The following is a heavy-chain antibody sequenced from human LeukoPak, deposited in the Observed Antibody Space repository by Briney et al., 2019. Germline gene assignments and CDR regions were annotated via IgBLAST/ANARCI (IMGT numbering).Heavy chain of an antibody. J-gene: IGHJ4*02. Sequence: SETLSLTCTVSGGSIRSSSYYWGWIRQPPGKGLEWIGSLYYSGSTYYNPSLKSRVTISVDTSKNQFSLKLSSVTAADTAVYYCARLGCVTGVAGFVDYWGQGTLVTVSS. V-gene: IGHV4-39*01. D-gene: IGHD6-19*01. CDR1: GGSIRSSSYY. CDR2: LYYSGST. CDR3: ARLGCVTGVAGFVDY.